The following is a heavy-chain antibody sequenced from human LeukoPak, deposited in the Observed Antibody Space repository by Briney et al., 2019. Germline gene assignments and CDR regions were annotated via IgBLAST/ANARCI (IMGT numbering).Heavy chain of an antibody. Sequence: GGSLRLSCAASGFIFSNYAMSWVRQAPGKGLEWVSSISSSSSYIYYADSVKGRFTISRDNSKNTLYLQMNSLRAEDTAVYYCAKENYGSGSYWDYWGQGTLVTVSS. D-gene: IGHD3-10*01. CDR1: GFIFSNYA. J-gene: IGHJ4*02. CDR3: AKENYGSGSYWDY. V-gene: IGHV3-21*01. CDR2: ISSSSSYI.